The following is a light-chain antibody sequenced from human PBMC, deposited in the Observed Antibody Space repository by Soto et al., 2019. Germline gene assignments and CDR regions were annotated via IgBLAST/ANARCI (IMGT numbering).Light chain of an antibody. V-gene: IGLV2-14*01. CDR1: SSDVGGYNY. Sequence: QSALTQPASVSGSPGQSITISCTGTSSDVGGYNYVSWYQQHPGKAPKLIINDVSNRPSGVSNRFSGSKSSNTASLTISGLQAEDEADYYCTSYTSSSTLVVFGGGTKVTVL. CDR3: TSYTSSSTLVV. CDR2: DVS. J-gene: IGLJ2*01.